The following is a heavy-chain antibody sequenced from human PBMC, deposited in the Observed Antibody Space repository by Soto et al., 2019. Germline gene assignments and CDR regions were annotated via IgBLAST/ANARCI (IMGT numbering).Heavy chain of an antibody. CDR2: IYYSGST. V-gene: IGHV4-39*01. Sequence: SETLSLTCTVSGGSISSSSYYWGWIRQPPGKGLEWIGSIYYSGSTYYNPSLKSRVTISVDTSKNQFSLKLSSVTAADTAVYYCARGNDYGDYSGWGAFDIWGQGTMVTVSS. CDR1: GGSISSSSYY. D-gene: IGHD4-17*01. CDR3: ARGNDYGDYSGWGAFDI. J-gene: IGHJ3*02.